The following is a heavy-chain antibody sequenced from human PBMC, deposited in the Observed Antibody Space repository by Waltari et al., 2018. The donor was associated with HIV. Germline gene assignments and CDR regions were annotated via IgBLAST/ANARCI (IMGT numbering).Heavy chain of an antibody. CDR1: GYKFPAHY. D-gene: IGHD3-9*01. CDR3: SRGGTILTGYYPSGVS. CDR2: MNPNSGCT. J-gene: IGHJ5*02. V-gene: IGHV1-2*02. Sequence: QVQLVQSGAEVKKPGASVTVSCKASGYKFPAHYNTWVRQAPGQGLEWMGWMNPNSGCTNYPQKFKGRVTMTRDTSIKTAYLQLSGLTSDDTALYWCSRGGTILTGYYPSGVSWGQGTPVTVSS.